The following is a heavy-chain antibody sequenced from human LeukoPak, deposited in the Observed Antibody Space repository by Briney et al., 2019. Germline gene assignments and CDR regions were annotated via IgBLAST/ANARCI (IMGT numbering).Heavy chain of an antibody. CDR3: ARPKYSNRYYWFDP. V-gene: IGHV3-23*01. D-gene: IGHD2/OR15-2a*01. J-gene: IGHJ5*02. CDR1: GFTFSDYA. CDR2: ISGFGGST. Sequence: GGSLRLSCAASGFTFSDYAMTWVRQAPGKGLEWVSGISGFGGSTYYADSMKGRFTISRDNSKNTLFLQMHSLRADDTAVYYCARPKYSNRYYWFDPWGQGTLVTVSS.